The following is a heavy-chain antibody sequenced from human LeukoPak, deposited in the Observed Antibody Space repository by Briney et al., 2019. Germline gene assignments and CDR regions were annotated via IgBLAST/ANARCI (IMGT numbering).Heavy chain of an antibody. Sequence: PSETLSLTCAVSGYSISSGYYWGWIRQPPGKGLEWIGYIYYSGSTNYNPSLKSRVTISVDTSKNQFSLKLSSVTAADTAEYYCARGILSPVLRYFDWLLRFDYWGQGTLVTVSS. CDR1: GYSISSGYY. J-gene: IGHJ4*02. D-gene: IGHD3-9*01. V-gene: IGHV4-61*01. CDR3: ARGILSPVLRYFDWLLRFDY. CDR2: IYYSGST.